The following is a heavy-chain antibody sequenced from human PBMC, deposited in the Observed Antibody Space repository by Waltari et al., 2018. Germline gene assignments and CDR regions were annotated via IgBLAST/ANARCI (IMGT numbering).Heavy chain of an antibody. V-gene: IGHV1-2*02. Sequence: QVQLVQSGAEVKKPGASVKVSCKASGYTFTGNYMHWVRQAPGQGLEWMGWINPNSGGTNYAQKFQGRVTMTRDTSISTAYMELSRLRSDDTAVYYCARGYGGNSGFRAFDIWGQGTMVTVSS. J-gene: IGHJ3*02. CDR2: INPNSGGT. CDR1: GYTFTGNY. D-gene: IGHD4-17*01. CDR3: ARGYGGNSGFRAFDI.